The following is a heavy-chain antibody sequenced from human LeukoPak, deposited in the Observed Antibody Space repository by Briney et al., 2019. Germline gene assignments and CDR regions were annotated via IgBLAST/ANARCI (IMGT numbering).Heavy chain of an antibody. J-gene: IGHJ4*02. V-gene: IGHV3-15*01. CDR3: TTDRTITVRPLFDF. CDR1: GFTFAKAW. CDR2: IKSITDGGTT. D-gene: IGHD6-6*01. Sequence: PGGSLRLSCAASGFTFAKAWMGWVRQTPEKGLEWVARIKSITDGGTTDYAAPVKGRFIVSRDDSKNTVYLQMNSLRTEDTAVYYCTTDRTITVRPLFDFWGQGTLVTVSS.